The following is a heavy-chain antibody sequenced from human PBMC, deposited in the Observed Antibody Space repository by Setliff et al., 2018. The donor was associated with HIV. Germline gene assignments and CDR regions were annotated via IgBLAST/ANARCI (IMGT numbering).Heavy chain of an antibody. Sequence: PGGSLRLSCAASGFPFSAYIMNWVRQAPGKGLEWISYISGSSTTINYADSVKGRFIISRDNAKNSLYLQMNSLRAEDTAVYYCAKVATWTGTTYYFESWGQGTLVTVSS. CDR2: ISGSSTTI. CDR3: AKVATWTGTTYYFES. D-gene: IGHD1-1*01. V-gene: IGHV3-48*01. CDR1: GFPFSAYI. J-gene: IGHJ4*02.